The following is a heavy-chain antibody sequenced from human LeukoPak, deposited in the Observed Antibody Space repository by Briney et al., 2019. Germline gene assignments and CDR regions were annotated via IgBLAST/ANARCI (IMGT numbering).Heavy chain of an antibody. V-gene: IGHV3-11*01. CDR2: FGTRHTHI. Sequence: GGSLRLSCAASGFTFSDYYMSWIRQAPGKGLEWVALFGTRHTHIFYADSVEGRFAISRDNSKNTVYLQMNSLRVEDAAVYYCAARLPLYGMDVWGQGTTVTVSS. D-gene: IGHD2-21*02. CDR1: GFTFSDYY. J-gene: IGHJ6*02. CDR3: AARLPLYGMDV.